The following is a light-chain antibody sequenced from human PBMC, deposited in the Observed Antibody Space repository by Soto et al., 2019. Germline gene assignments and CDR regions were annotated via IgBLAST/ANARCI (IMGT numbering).Light chain of an antibody. CDR2: GAS. Sequence: EVVLTQSPGTLSFSPGERATLSCRASQSVSSSHLAWYQQKPGQAPRLLIYGASSRATGIPDRFSGSGSVTDFTLTINRLEPEDFAVYYCQQYISSPRTFGQGTKVEIK. CDR1: QSVSSSH. V-gene: IGKV3-20*01. CDR3: QQYISSPRT. J-gene: IGKJ1*01.